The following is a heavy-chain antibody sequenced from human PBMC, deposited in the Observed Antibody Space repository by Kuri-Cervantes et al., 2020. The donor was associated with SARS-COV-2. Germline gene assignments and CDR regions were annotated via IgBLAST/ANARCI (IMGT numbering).Heavy chain of an antibody. Sequence: GESLKISCAASGFTFSSYSMNWVRQAPGKGLEWVSYISSGSNSIYYADSVKGRFTISRDNSKNSLYLQMNSLRVEDTAVYYCARERGVIPAGLGWFDPWGQGTLVTVSS. D-gene: IGHD2-2*01. V-gene: IGHV3-48*01. J-gene: IGHJ5*02. CDR3: ARERGVIPAGLGWFDP. CDR2: ISSGSNSI. CDR1: GFTFSSYS.